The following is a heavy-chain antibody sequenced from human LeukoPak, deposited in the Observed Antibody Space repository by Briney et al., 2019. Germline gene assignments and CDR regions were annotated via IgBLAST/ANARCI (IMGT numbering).Heavy chain of an antibody. J-gene: IGHJ6*03. CDR3: ARDQSGEYSSSWYPAIHYYYYMDV. V-gene: IGHV3-30*02. CDR1: GFTFSSYA. CDR2: IRSDGSNK. D-gene: IGHD6-13*01. Sequence: GGSLRLSCAASGFTFSSYAMHWVRQAPGKGLEWVTFIRSDGSNKYYADSVKGRFTISRDNSKNTLYLQMNTLIADDTAVYYCARDQSGEYSSSWYPAIHYYYYMDVWGKGTTVTVSS.